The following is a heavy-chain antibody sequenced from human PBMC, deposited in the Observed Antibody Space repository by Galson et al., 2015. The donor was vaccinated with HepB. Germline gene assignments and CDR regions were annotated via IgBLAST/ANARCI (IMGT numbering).Heavy chain of an antibody. CDR2: ISYDGSNK. Sequence: SLRLSCAASGFTFSSYGMHWVRQAPGKGLEWVAVISYDGSNKYYADSVKGRFTISRDNSKNTLYLQMNSLRAEDTAVYYCAKGAHYDILTGRVYWGQGTLVTVSS. CDR3: AKGAHYDILTGRVY. CDR1: GFTFSSYG. D-gene: IGHD3-9*01. V-gene: IGHV3-30*18. J-gene: IGHJ4*02.